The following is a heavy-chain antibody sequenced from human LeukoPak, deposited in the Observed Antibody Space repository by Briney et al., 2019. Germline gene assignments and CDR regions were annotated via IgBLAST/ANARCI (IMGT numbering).Heavy chain of an antibody. D-gene: IGHD3-22*01. J-gene: IGHJ3*02. Sequence: GASVRVSCKASGYTFTSYGISWVRQAPGQGLEWMGWISAYNGNTNYAQKLQGRVTMTTDTSTSTAYMELRSLRSDDTAVYYCARVRSTMIVVDGAFDIWGQGTMVTVSS. CDR2: ISAYNGNT. CDR3: ARVRSTMIVVDGAFDI. V-gene: IGHV1-18*01. CDR1: GYTFTSYG.